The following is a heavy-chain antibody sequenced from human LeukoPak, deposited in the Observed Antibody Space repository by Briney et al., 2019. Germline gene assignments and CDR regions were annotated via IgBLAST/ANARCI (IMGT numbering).Heavy chain of an antibody. V-gene: IGHV4-39*01. J-gene: IGHJ4*02. CDR3: ARRTKYYDYVWGSYRQAYFDY. D-gene: IGHD3-16*02. Sequence: SETLSLTCTVSIGSISDSTYFWDWIRQPPGKGLEWIGSIFYSGSASYNPSLKSRVTISVDTSKNQFSLKLSSVTAADTAVYYCARRTKYYDYVWGSYRQAYFDYWGQGTLVTVSS. CDR2: IFYSGSA. CDR1: IGSISDSTYF.